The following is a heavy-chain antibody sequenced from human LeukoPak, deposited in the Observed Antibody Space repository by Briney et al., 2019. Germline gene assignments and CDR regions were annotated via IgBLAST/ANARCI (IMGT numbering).Heavy chain of an antibody. Sequence: SETLSLTCAVSGGTFSGDGWRWIRQHPGKGLEWIGYIYYSGSTYYNPSLKSRVTISVDTSKNQFSPKLSSVTAADTAVYYCARNRYLGVSWWFDLWGRGTLVTVSS. CDR1: GGTFSGDG. D-gene: IGHD2-21*01. CDR3: ARNRYLGVSWWFDL. CDR2: IYYSGST. V-gene: IGHV4-31*11. J-gene: IGHJ2*01.